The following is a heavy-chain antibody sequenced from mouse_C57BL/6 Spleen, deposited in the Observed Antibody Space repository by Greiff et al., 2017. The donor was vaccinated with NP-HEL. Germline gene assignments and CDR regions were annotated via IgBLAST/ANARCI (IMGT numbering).Heavy chain of an antibody. D-gene: IGHD1-1*01. CDR3: ARQELRRYFDV. CDR2: IRNKANGYTT. J-gene: IGHJ1*03. CDR1: GFTFTDYY. V-gene: IGHV7-3*01. Sequence: EVMLVESGGGLVQPGGSLSLSCAASGFTFTDYYMSWVRQPPGKALEWLGFIRNKANGYTTEYSASVKGRFTISRDNSQSILYLQMNALRAEDSATYYCARQELRRYFDVWGTGTTVTVSS.